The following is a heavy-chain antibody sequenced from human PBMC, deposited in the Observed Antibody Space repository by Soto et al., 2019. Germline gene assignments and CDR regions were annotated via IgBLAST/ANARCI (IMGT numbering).Heavy chain of an antibody. D-gene: IGHD1-26*01. CDR1: GYTFKSYD. CDR3: SRKGYIGNFAMDV. CDR2: ISGHNGKA. Sequence: ASVKVSCKASGYTFKSYDVMWVRKAPGQGLEWMGWISGHNGKADYAENFQGRVIMTTDTSTATASMDLRGLRSDDTAGYYCSRKGYIGNFAMDVWGQVTTVTVSS. J-gene: IGHJ6*02. V-gene: IGHV1-18*04.